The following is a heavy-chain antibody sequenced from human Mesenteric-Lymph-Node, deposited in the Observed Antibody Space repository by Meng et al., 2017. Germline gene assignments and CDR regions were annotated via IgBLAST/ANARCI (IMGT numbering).Heavy chain of an antibody. CDR3: ARAVYYYDSSGSYHANGFDL. CDR1: GFPFISFV. Sequence: GGPSRLSGAASGFPFISFVMHWFRQGPGKGLDWLAVIWSDGGATYYADSVKGRFTISRDNSKKMLYLQLDSLRVEDTAVYYCARAVYYYDSSGSYHANGFDLWGPGTMVTVSS. CDR2: IWSDGGAT. V-gene: IGHV3-33*01. D-gene: IGHD3-22*01. J-gene: IGHJ3*01.